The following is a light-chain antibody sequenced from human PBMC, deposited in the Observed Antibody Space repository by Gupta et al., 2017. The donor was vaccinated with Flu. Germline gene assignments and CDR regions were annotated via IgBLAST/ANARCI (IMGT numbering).Light chain of an antibody. J-gene: IGKJ2*01. CDR3: QQCNSYPLT. V-gene: IGKV1-12*01. CDR2: ATS. CDR1: QGISTR. Sequence: PSNVSASVGETVTITCRESQGISTRLAWYQQKPEEAPNLLIYATSSLQSGVKSRFSGSASGKDFTLTISNLQPEDCATYYCQQCNSYPLTFGQGTKLEIK.